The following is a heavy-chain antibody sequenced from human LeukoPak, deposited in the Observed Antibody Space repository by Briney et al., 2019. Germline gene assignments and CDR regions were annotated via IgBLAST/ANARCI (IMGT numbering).Heavy chain of an antibody. J-gene: IGHJ4*02. D-gene: IGHD5-24*01. CDR1: GGSFSGYY. CDR2: INHSGST. CDR3: FGDGYNSRDY. V-gene: IGHV4-34*01. Sequence: PSETLSLTCAVYGGSFSGYYWSWIRQPPGKGLEWIGEINHSGSTNYNPSLKSRVTISVDTSENQFSLKLSSVTAADTAVYYCFGDGYNSRDYWGQGTLVTVSS.